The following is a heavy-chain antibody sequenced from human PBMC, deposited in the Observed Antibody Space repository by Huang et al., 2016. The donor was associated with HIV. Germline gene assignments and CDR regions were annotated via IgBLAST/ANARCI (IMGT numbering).Heavy chain of an antibody. D-gene: IGHD2-2*01. Sequence: QVQLLQSGAEVKKPGSSVKVSCKASGGPFSSYSSAWVRQAPGQGLEWMSSVRPVLDPPNDAKKVKGRGRVTADESTTTVYMELRDLRPDETAVYFWAGGSLEDSVSSSLDYWGQGTQVTVSS. CDR1: GGPFSSYS. V-gene: IGHV1-69*13. J-gene: IGHJ4*02. CDR2: VRPVLDPP. CDR3: AGGSLEDSVSSSLDY.